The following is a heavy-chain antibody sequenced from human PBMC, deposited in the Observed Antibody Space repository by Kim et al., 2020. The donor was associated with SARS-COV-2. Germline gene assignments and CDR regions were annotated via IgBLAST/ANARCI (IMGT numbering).Heavy chain of an antibody. Sequence: SRVTISVDTSKNQFSLKLSSVTAADTAVYYCARLRSDYDILTGYYGDFDYWGQGTLVTVSS. V-gene: IGHV4-59*08. CDR3: ARLRSDYDILTGYYGDFDY. J-gene: IGHJ4*02. D-gene: IGHD3-9*01.